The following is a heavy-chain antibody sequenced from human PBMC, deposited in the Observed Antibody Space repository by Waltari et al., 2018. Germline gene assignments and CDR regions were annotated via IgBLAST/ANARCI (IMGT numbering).Heavy chain of an antibody. V-gene: IGHV3-21*01. D-gene: IGHD1-26*01. Sequence: EVQLVESGGGLVKPGGSLRLSCAASGFTFSSYSMNWVRQAPGKGLEWVSSISSSSYIYYADSVKGRFTISRDNAKNSLYLQMNSLRAEDTAVYYCARDQWELLLGYFDLWGRGTLVTVSS. CDR3: ARDQWELLLGYFDL. CDR1: GFTFSSYS. J-gene: IGHJ2*01. CDR2: ISSSSYI.